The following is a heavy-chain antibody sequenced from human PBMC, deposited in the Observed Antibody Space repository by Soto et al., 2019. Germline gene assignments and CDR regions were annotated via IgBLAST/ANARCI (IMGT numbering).Heavy chain of an antibody. CDR2: IFNSGTT. V-gene: IGHV4-31*02. D-gene: IGHD1-26*01. Sequence: SETLSLTCSVSGASTVSHYHWTWIRQPPGKGLEWMGYIFNSGTTFYNPSLTSRLSISMDTSGNHFSLELRSVTAADTAVYYCALALGPTTGLDYWGRGTLVTVSS. CDR3: ALALGPTTGLDY. CDR1: GASTVSHYH. J-gene: IGHJ4*02.